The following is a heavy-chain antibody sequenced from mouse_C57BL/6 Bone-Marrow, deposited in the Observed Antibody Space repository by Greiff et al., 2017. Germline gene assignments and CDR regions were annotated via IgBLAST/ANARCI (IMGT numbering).Heavy chain of an antibody. J-gene: IGHJ3*01. Sequence: DVKLVESGPELVKPGASVKIPCKASGYTFTDYNMDWVKQSHGKSLEWIGDINPNNGGTIYNQKFKGKATLTVDKSSSTAYMELRSLTSEDTAVYYCARGGNGLFAYWGQGTLVTVSA. CDR1: GYTFTDYN. V-gene: IGHV1-18*01. CDR3: ARGGNGLFAY. CDR2: INPNNGGT. D-gene: IGHD2-1*01.